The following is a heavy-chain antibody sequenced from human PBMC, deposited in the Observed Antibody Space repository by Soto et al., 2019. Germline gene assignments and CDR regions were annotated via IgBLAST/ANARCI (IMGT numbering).Heavy chain of an antibody. J-gene: IGHJ4*01. V-gene: IGHV1-2*02. D-gene: IGHD3-22*01. CDR3: ARDLGYYYDSSVDY. Sequence: GASVKVSRKASGYSFTNYAISWVRQAPGQGLEWMGWINPYSGGTNYAQKFQGRVTMTRDTSISTAYMELSRLRSDDTAVYYCARDLGYYYDSSVDYWGQGTLVTVSS. CDR1: GYSFTNYA. CDR2: INPYSGGT.